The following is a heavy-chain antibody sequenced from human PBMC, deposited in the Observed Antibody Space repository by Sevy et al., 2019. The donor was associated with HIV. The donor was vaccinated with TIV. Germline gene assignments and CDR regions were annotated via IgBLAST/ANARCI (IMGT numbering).Heavy chain of an antibody. J-gene: IGHJ4*02. D-gene: IGHD2-15*01. CDR2: ISTTSSHI. V-gene: IGHV3-21*01. CDR3: ARVRHCSGGGCYSLDY. Sequence: GGSLRLSCASSGFTFSSYTLNWVRQAPGKGLEWISSISTTSSHIIYADSVKGRFIVSRDNAKNYLYLQMNSLRAEDTAVYYYARVRHCSGGGCYSLDYWGQGTRVTVSS. CDR1: GFTFSSYT.